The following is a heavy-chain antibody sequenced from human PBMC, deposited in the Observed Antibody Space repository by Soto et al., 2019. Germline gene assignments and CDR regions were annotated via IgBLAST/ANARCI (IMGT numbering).Heavy chain of an antibody. Sequence: EVQLVESGGDLVQPGGSLRLSCAASGFTFSSYWMHWVRQDPEKGLVWVSRINGDGISTSYADSVKGRFTISRDNAKDTLYLHMNSLGAEDTAVYYCARISQGTYCRGGNCYSDYWGQGTL. V-gene: IGHV3-74*01. J-gene: IGHJ4*02. CDR1: GFTFSSYW. D-gene: IGHD2-15*01. CDR2: INGDGIST. CDR3: ARISQGTYCRGGNCYSDY.